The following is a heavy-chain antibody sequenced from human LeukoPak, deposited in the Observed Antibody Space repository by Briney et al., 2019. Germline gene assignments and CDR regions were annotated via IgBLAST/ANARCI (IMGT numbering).Heavy chain of an antibody. CDR2: ISWNSGSI. Sequence: GGLLRLTQAECGFNFDDLDLHWVRHTKKKGLEWVSGISWNSGSIGYADSVKGRFTISRDNAKNSLYLQMNSLRAEDTALYYCAKDMYYYDSSGYPPYYFDYWGQGTLVTVSS. CDR3: AKDMYYYDSSGYPPYYFDY. J-gene: IGHJ4*02. CDR1: GFNFDDLD. V-gene: IGHV3-9*01. D-gene: IGHD3-22*01.